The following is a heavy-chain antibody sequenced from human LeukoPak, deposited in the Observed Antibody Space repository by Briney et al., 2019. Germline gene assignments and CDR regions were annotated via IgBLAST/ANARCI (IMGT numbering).Heavy chain of an antibody. J-gene: IGHJ6*02. CDR1: GASISGFY. Sequence: SETLSLTCTVSGASISGFYWSWIRQPGGKGLGWIGYIYYSGSTNYNPSLKSRVTISVDTSKNQFSLKLSTETAADTAVYYCARNRVDIVATIGDYYYGMDVWGQGTTVTVSS. V-gene: IGHV4-59*08. CDR3: ARNRVDIVATIGDYYYGMDV. D-gene: IGHD5-12*01. CDR2: IYYSGST.